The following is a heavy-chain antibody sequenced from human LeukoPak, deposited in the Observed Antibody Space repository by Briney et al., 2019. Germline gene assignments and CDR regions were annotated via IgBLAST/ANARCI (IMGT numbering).Heavy chain of an antibody. CDR3: ARNPSLWFGELLGRGDY. D-gene: IGHD3-10*01. CDR2: INPNSGGT. CDR1: RGTFSNYA. V-gene: IGHV1-2*02. J-gene: IGHJ4*02. Sequence: GASVKVSCKASRGTFSNYAISWVRQAPGQGLEWMGWINPNSGGTNYAQKFQGRVTMTRDTSISTAYMGLSRLRSDDTAVYYCARNPSLWFGELLGRGDYWGQGTLVTVSS.